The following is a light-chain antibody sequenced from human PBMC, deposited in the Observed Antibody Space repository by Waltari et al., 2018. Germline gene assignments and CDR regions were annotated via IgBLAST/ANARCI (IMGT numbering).Light chain of an antibody. CDR2: GNT. CDR3: QSYDSDLGGSV. CDR1: DSNLRSGYE. V-gene: IGLV1-40*01. J-gene: IGLJ1*01. Sequence: HSVLTQPPPVSGAPGQRVIISCAGRDSNLRSGYELQRSPQLPARAPKLLINGNTNRPSGVPDRFSGSRSGTSASLAITGLQAEDEADYYCQSYDSDLGGSVFGAGTKVSVL.